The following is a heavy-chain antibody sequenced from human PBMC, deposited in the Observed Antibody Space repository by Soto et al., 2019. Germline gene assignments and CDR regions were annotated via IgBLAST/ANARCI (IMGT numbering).Heavy chain of an antibody. CDR3: AREGALGAVAGV. V-gene: IGHV3-11*01. CDR1: GFSFSDYY. J-gene: IGHJ4*02. Sequence: QVHLVESGGGLVKPGGSLTLSCAASGFSFSDYYMTWIRQARGKGLEWLAYISVSGSVIYYADSVRGRFTISRDTAKNSLYLQMNSLRNDDTAVYYCAREGALGAVAGVWGQGTLVTVSS. CDR2: ISVSGSVI. D-gene: IGHD6-19*01.